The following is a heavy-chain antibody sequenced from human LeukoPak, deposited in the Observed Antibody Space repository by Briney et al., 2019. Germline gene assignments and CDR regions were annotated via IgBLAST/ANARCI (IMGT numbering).Heavy chain of an antibody. Sequence: PGGSLRLSCAASGFTFSSYGMHWVRQAPGKGLEWVSAISGSGGSTYYADSVKGRFTISRDNSKNTLYLQMNSLRAEDTAVYYCAKSHSSGWYYFDYWGQGTLVTVSS. CDR3: AKSHSSGWYYFDY. CDR1: GFTFSSYG. V-gene: IGHV3-23*01. CDR2: ISGSGGST. J-gene: IGHJ4*02. D-gene: IGHD6-19*01.